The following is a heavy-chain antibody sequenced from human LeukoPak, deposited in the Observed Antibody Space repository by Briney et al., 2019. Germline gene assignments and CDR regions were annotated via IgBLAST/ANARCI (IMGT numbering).Heavy chain of an antibody. J-gene: IGHJ4*02. Sequence: SETLSLTCAVYGGSFSGYYWSWIRQPPGKGLEWIGEINHSGSTNYNPSLKSRVTISVDTSKNQFSLSLSSVTAADTAVYYCATLGYSSSWYYFDYWGQRTLVTVCS. CDR1: GGSFSGYY. D-gene: IGHD6-13*01. CDR2: INHSGST. CDR3: ATLGYSSSWYYFDY. V-gene: IGHV4-34*01.